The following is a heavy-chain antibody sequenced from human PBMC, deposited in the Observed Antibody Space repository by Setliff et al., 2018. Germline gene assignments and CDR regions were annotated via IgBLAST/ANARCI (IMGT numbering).Heavy chain of an antibody. D-gene: IGHD3-10*01. CDR3: AKSSGSSSATNLEY. CDR2: IKQDGSEK. V-gene: IGHV3-7*03. J-gene: IGHJ4*02. Sequence: GSLRLSCAASGLTFSSYWMTWVRQAPGKGLEWLANIKQDGSEKYYVDSVKGRFTISRDNARNSLHLQMNNLRAEDTAVYYCAKSSGSSSATNLEYLGPGTLVTVSS. CDR1: GLTFSSYW.